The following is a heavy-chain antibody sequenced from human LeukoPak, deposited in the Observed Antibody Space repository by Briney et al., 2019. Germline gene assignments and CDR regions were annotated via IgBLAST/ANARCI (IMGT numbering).Heavy chain of an antibody. CDR2: IYYSGST. J-gene: IGHJ4*02. V-gene: IGHV4-59*01. CDR1: GGSISSYY. CDR3: ARGGGYCSSTSCGDFDY. Sequence: PSETLSLTCTVSGGSISSYYWSWIRQPPGKGLEWIGYIYYSGSTNYNPSLKSRVTISVDTSKNQFSLKLSSVTAADTAVYYCARGGGYCSSTSCGDFDYWGQGTLVTVSS. D-gene: IGHD2-2*01.